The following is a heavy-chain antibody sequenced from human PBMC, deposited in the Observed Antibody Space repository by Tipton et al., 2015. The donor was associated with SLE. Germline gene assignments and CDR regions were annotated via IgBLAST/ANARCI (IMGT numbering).Heavy chain of an antibody. CDR1: GVSISISDHY. CDR2: IYFSGST. Sequence: TLSLTCTVSGVSISISDHYWGWIRQPPGKGFEWIGSIYFSGSTDYNPSLKRRVSISVDTSKNQFSLRVNAVTAADSDVDYCARGGSGRYEGLSDYYGMDVWRQGTTVTVSS. J-gene: IGHJ6*02. V-gene: IGHV4-39*07. CDR3: ARGGSGRYEGLSDYYGMDV. D-gene: IGHD1-26*01.